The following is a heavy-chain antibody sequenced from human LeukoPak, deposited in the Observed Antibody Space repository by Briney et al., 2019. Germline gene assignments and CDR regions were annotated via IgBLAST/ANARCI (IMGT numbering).Heavy chain of an antibody. D-gene: IGHD6-13*01. CDR2: INHSGST. CDR1: GGSFSGYY. Sequence: PSETLSLTCAVYGGSFSGYYWSWIRQPPGKGLEWIGEINHSGSTNYNPSLKSRVTISVDTPKNQFSLKLSSVTAADTAVYYCARGAAAGNDDYWGQGTLVTVSS. J-gene: IGHJ4*02. CDR3: ARGAAAGNDDY. V-gene: IGHV4-34*01.